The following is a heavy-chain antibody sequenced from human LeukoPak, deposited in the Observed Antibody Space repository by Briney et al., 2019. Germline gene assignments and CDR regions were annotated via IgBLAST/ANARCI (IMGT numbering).Heavy chain of an antibody. CDR2: INPNSGGT. Sequence: VSVKVSCKASGYTFTGYYMHWVRQAPGQGLEWMGWINPNSGGTNYAQKFQGRVTMTRDTSISTAYMELSRLRSDDTAVYYCARTVTIYGSGSDNFDYWGQGTLVTVSS. CDR1: GYTFTGYY. J-gene: IGHJ4*02. V-gene: IGHV1-2*02. CDR3: ARTVTIYGSGSDNFDY. D-gene: IGHD3-10*01.